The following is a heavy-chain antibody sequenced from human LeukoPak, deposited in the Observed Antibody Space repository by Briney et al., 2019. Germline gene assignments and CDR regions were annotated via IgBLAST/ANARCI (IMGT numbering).Heavy chain of an antibody. Sequence: SVKVSCKASGGTFSSYAISWVRQAPGQGLEWMGGIIPIFGTANYAQKFQGRVTITADESTSTAYMELSSLRSEDTAVYYCARKYSSGWSKLYDAFDIWGQGTMVTVSS. V-gene: IGHV1-69*13. D-gene: IGHD6-19*01. CDR3: ARKYSSGWSKLYDAFDI. CDR1: GGTFSSYA. CDR2: IIPIFGTA. J-gene: IGHJ3*02.